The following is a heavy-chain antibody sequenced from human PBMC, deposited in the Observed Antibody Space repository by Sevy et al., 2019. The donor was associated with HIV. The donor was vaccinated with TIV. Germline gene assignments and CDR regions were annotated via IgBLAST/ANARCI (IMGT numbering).Heavy chain of an antibody. CDR1: GYTFTGYY. V-gene: IGHV1-2*02. CDR3: VRDDRDGYFEY. Sequence: GESLKISCKASGYTFTGYYMHWVRQAPGQGLQWMGWINPDSGGPNYAPKFQGRVTLTRDTSISTAYMELSRLKSDDTAVYYCVRDDRDGYFEYWGQGTLVTVSS. J-gene: IGHJ4*02. CDR2: INPDSGGP.